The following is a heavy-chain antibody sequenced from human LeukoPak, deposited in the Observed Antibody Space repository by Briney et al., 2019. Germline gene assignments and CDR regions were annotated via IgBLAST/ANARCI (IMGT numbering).Heavy chain of an antibody. CDR1: GGSISSSNW. J-gene: IGHJ4*02. V-gene: IGHV4-4*02. Sequence: SETLSLTCAVSGGSISSSNWWSWVRQPPGKGLEWIGEIYHSGSTNYNPSLKSRVTISVDKSKNQFSLKLSSVTAADTAVYYCASVYDSSGYYPFWGQGTLVTVSS. D-gene: IGHD3-22*01. CDR3: ASVYDSSGYYPF. CDR2: IYHSGST.